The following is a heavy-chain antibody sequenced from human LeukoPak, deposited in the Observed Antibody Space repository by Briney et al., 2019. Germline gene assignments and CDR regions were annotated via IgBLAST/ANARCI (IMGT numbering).Heavy chain of an antibody. Sequence: PGRSLIPSCVAAGFIFSRYGMHSVRQAPGKRLEWVSFTRIDGRDKYYTGSVKGRFTISRADPKNTPYLNTNSLRPEDTAVYYCGKHDSASDYWGQGTLVTVSS. J-gene: IGHJ4*02. D-gene: IGHD1-26*01. CDR1: GFIFSRYG. CDR3: GKHDSASDY. V-gene: IGHV3-30*02. CDR2: TRIDGRDK.